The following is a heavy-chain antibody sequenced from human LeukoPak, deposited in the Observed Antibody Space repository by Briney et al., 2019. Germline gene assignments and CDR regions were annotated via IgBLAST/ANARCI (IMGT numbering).Heavy chain of an antibody. CDR2: ISYDGSNK. J-gene: IGHJ6*03. CDR3: ARDGAPFGNYYMDV. CDR1: GFTFSSYV. V-gene: IGHV3-30*01. Sequence: GGSLRLSCAASGFTFSSYVMHWVRQAPGKGLEWVAVISYDGSNKYYADSVKGRFTISRDNSKNTLYLQMNSLRAEDTAVYYCARDGAPFGNYYMDVWGKGTTVTVSS. D-gene: IGHD3-10*01.